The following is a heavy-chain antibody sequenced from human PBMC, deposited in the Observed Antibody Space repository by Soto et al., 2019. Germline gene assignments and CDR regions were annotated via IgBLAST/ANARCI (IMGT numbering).Heavy chain of an antibody. J-gene: IGHJ5*02. CDR3: ARAPRGDIVVVGWFDP. CDR2: INPNSGGT. D-gene: IGHD2-15*01. Sequence: ASVKVSCKASGYTFTGYYMHWVRQAPGQGLEWMGWINPNSGGTNYAQKFQGWVTMTRDTSISTAYMELSRLRSDDTAVYYCARAPRGDIVVVGWFDPWGQGTLVTVSS. CDR1: GYTFTGYY. V-gene: IGHV1-2*04.